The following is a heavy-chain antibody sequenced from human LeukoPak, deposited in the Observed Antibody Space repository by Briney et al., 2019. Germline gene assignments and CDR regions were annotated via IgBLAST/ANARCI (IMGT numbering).Heavy chain of an antibody. CDR1: GFTFSTYG. CDR3: ARGGDYGDY. CDR2: IWYDGTRK. D-gene: IGHD4-17*01. Sequence: GGSLRLSCAASGFTFSTYGMHWVRQAPGKGLEWVAFIWYDGTRKYYADFVKGRFSISRDNSDNTLFLQMNSLRPDDTAVYYCARGGDYGDYWGQGTLVTVSS. J-gene: IGHJ4*02. V-gene: IGHV3-30*02.